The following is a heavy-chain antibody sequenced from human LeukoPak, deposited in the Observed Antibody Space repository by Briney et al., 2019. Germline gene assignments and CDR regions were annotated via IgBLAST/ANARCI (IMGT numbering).Heavy chain of an antibody. CDR3: RTDLPRSSGYTFDA. D-gene: IGHD3-22*01. V-gene: IGHV3-15*01. CDR1: GLIFTDAW. CDR2: IKRRSDGGTR. Sequence: GGSLTLSCSTSGLIFTDAWLSGLHQAPGKGLEWVDRIKRRSDGGTREYVAPVKGSFTISRDDSKNILYLQMNTLKTEDTAVYYCRTDLPRSSGYTFDAWGQRNLVSVSS. J-gene: IGHJ4*02.